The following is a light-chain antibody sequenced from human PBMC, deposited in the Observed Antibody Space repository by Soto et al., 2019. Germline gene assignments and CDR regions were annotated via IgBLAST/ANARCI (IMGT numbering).Light chain of an antibody. CDR2: DTS. J-gene: IGKJ1*01. CDR1: QSVSRY. V-gene: IGKV3-11*01. Sequence: EIVLTQSPATLSLSPGERATLSCRASQSVSRYLAWFQQNPGQAPRLLIYDTSNRATGIPARFSGSRSGTDFTLTISSLEPEDFAVYYCQQRSIWPKTFGQGTKVDIK. CDR3: QQRSIWPKT.